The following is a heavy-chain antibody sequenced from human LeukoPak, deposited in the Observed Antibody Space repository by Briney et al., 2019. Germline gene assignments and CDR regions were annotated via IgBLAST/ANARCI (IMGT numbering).Heavy chain of an antibody. D-gene: IGHD6-13*01. V-gene: IGHV3-30*19. CDR1: GFIFTSYG. CDR2: ISSNGNNE. CDR3: TRIKYSTSWSGDY. J-gene: IGHJ4*02. Sequence: TGGSLRLSCVAFGFIFTSYGMHWVRQAPGKGLQWVALISSNGNNERYADSVKGRFSISRDNSKNTMYLRMNSLRAEDTAIYYCTRIKYSTSWSGDYWGQGALVTVSS.